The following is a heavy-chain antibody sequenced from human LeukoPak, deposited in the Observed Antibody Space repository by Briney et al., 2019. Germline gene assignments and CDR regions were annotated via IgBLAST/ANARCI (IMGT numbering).Heavy chain of an antibody. J-gene: IGHJ6*03. CDR2: ISGSGGST. CDR1: GFTFSSYA. V-gene: IGHV3-23*01. D-gene: IGHD3-3*01. CDR3: AKAAITIFGVVSEYYYYYMDV. Sequence: GGSLRLSCAASGFTFSSYAMSWVRQAPGKGLEWVSAISGSGGSTYYADSVKGRFTISRDNSKNTLYLQMNSLRAEDTAVYYCAKAAITIFGVVSEYYYYYMDVWGKGTTVTVSS.